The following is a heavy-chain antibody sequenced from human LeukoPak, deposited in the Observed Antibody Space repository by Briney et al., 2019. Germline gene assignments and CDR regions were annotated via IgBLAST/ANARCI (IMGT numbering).Heavy chain of an antibody. CDR2: ISGSGGST. Sequence: PGGSLRLSCAASGFTFSSYAMSWVRQAPGKGLEWVSAISGSGGSTYYADSVKGRFTISRDNSKNTLYLQMNSLRAEDTAVYYCARGTDSGYSYGYYYYYYMDVWGKGTTVTASS. J-gene: IGHJ6*03. D-gene: IGHD5-18*01. V-gene: IGHV3-23*01. CDR3: ARGTDSGYSYGYYYYYYMDV. CDR1: GFTFSSYA.